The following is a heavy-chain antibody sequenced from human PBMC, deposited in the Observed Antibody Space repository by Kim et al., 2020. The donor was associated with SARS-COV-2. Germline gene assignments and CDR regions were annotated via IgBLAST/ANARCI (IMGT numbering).Heavy chain of an antibody. CDR1: GGSISSYY. Sequence: SETLSLTCTVSGGSISSYYWSWIRQPPGKGLEWIGYIYYSGSTNYNPSLKSRVTISVDTSKNQFSLKLSSVTAADTAVYYCARALWFGESFPPFDYWGQGTLVTVSS. CDR3: ARALWFGESFPPFDY. V-gene: IGHV4-59*01. CDR2: IYYSGST. J-gene: IGHJ4*02. D-gene: IGHD3-10*01.